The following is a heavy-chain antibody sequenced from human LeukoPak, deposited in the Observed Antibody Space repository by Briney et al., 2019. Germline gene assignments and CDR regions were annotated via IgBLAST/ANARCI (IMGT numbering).Heavy chain of an antibody. CDR2: IYYSRST. Sequence: PSETLSLTCTVSGGTISSGGYYWSWIRQHPGKGLEWIGYIYYSRSTYYYPTFNSRVTISVDASKNQFSLQLSSVTAADTAVYYCAKGGSWLEELSYGMDVWGQGTTVTVSS. J-gene: IGHJ6*02. CDR1: GGTISSGGYY. CDR3: AKGGSWLEELSYGMDV. V-gene: IGHV4-31*03. D-gene: IGHD3-16*02.